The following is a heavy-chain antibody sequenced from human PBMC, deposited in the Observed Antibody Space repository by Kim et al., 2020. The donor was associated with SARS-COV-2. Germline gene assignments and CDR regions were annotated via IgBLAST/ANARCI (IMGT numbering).Heavy chain of an antibody. Sequence: SQTLSLTCAISGDSVSSNSAAWNWIRQSPSRGLEWLGRTYYRSKWYNDYAVSVRSRVTINPDTSKNQFSLQLNSVTPEDTAVYYCARGRYTWNDGAVDYWGQGTLVTVSS. CDR1: GDSVSSNSAA. V-gene: IGHV6-1*01. J-gene: IGHJ4*02. D-gene: IGHD1-20*01. CDR3: ARGRYTWNDGAVDY. CDR2: TYYRSKWYN.